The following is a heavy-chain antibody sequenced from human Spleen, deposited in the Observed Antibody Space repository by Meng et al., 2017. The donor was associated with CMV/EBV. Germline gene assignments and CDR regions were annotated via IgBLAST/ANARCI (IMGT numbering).Heavy chain of an antibody. Sequence: SGFTFDDYTMHSVRQAPGKGLYWVSLINWDGDSTYYADSVKGRFTISRDNSKNSLYLQMNTLRAEDTALYYCAKGLRDSSGPLYFDSWGQGTLVTVSS. D-gene: IGHD3-22*01. J-gene: IGHJ4*02. CDR1: GFTFDDYT. CDR2: INWDGDST. V-gene: IGHV3-43*01. CDR3: AKGLRDSSGPLYFDS.